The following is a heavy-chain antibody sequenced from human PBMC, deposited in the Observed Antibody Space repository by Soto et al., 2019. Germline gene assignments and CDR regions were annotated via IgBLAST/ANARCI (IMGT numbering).Heavy chain of an antibody. CDR3: ARRPSNGYGDYKGWFDP. CDR2: IIPIFGTA. D-gene: IGHD4-17*01. CDR1: GGTFSSYA. V-gene: IGHV1-69*06. J-gene: IGHJ5*02. Sequence: QVQRVQSGAEVKKPGSSVKVSCKASGGTFSSYAISWVRQAPGQGLEWMGGIIPIFGTANYAQKFQGRVTITADKSTSTAYMELSSLRSEDTAVYYCARRPSNGYGDYKGWFDPWGQGTLVTVSS.